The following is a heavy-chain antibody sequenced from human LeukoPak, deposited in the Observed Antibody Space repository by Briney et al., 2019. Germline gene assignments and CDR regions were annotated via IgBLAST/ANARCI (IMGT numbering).Heavy chain of an antibody. CDR2: IWYDGSKY. Sequence: GVSLRLSCSASGFTFSSYAMHWVRQAPGKGLEWVAIIWYDGSKYFYADSVKGRFSISRDNSNKTLYLQMNSLRDEDTAVYSCARDNSGSLDYWGQGTLVTVSS. CDR3: ARDNSGSLDY. CDR1: GFTFSSYA. V-gene: IGHV3-33*01. D-gene: IGHD1-26*01. J-gene: IGHJ4*02.